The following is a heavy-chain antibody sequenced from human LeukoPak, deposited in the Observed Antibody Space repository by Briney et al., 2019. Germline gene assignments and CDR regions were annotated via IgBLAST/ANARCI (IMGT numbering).Heavy chain of an antibody. CDR1: GGSISSSNW. J-gene: IGHJ6*04. CDR3: AREPKYSSGWYGYYRMDV. Sequence: PSETLSLTCAVSGGSISSSNWWSWVRQPPGKGLEWIGEMYHSGSTNYNPSLKSRVTISVDKSKNQFSLKLSSVTAADTAVYYCAREPKYSSGWYGYYRMDVWGTGTTVT. D-gene: IGHD6-19*01. CDR2: MYHSGST. V-gene: IGHV4-4*02.